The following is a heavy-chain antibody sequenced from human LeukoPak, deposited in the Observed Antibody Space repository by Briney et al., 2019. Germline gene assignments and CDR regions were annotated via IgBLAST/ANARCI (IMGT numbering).Heavy chain of an antibody. J-gene: IGHJ4*02. Sequence: GGSLRLSFSVSGLTLSNVWMNWVRQAPGKGPEWVGRIRSRGDGGTTDFAAPVKGRFTISRDDSKNTLYLQMNSLTSEDTAVYYCTQGSGQYFDYWGQGTLVTVSS. V-gene: IGHV3-15*07. CDR1: GLTLSNVW. CDR2: IRSRGDGGTT. D-gene: IGHD2-15*01. CDR3: TQGSGQYFDY.